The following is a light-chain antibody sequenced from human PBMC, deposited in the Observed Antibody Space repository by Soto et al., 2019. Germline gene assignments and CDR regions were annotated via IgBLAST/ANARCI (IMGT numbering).Light chain of an antibody. CDR1: QSVLYSSNNNNY. CDR3: QQYYGSPPWT. V-gene: IGKV4-1*01. CDR2: WAS. Sequence: DIVMTQYPDSLAVSLGERATINCKSSQSVLYSSNNNNYLAWYQQKPGQPPKLLIYWASTRESGVPDRFSGSGSGTDFTLTISGLQAEDGAVYYCQQYYGSPPWTFGQGTKVEIK. J-gene: IGKJ1*01.